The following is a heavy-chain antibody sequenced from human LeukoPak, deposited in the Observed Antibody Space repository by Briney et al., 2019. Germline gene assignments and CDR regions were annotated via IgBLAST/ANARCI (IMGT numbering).Heavy chain of an antibody. Sequence: GGSLRLSCAASGFTFSSYAMSWVRQAPGKGLEWVSAISGSGGSTYYADSVKGRFTISRDNSKNTLYLQMNSLRAEDTAVYYCAKDYTGTRRINWFDPWGQGTLVTVSS. J-gene: IGHJ5*02. V-gene: IGHV3-23*01. CDR2: ISGSGGST. D-gene: IGHD1-1*01. CDR3: AKDYTGTRRINWFDP. CDR1: GFTFSSYA.